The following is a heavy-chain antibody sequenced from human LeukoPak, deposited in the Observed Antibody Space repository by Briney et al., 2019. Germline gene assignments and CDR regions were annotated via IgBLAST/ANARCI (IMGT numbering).Heavy chain of an antibody. Sequence: ASVKVSCKASGYTFTGYYMHWVRQAPGQGLEWMGWINPNSGGTNYAQKFQGRVTMTRDTSISTAYMELSRLRSDDTAVYYCARDREAAQALYVRTTVSPWFDPWGQGTLVTVSS. D-gene: IGHD4-4*01. J-gene: IGHJ5*02. CDR2: INPNSGGT. CDR1: GYTFTGYY. V-gene: IGHV1-2*02. CDR3: ARDREAAQALYVRTTVSPWFDP.